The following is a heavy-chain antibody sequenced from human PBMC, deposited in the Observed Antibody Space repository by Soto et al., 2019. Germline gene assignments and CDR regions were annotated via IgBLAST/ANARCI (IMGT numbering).Heavy chain of an antibody. CDR3: AKARLWFGGSLDY. D-gene: IGHD3-10*01. V-gene: IGHV3-23*01. CDR2: ISGSGGST. CDR1: GFTFSSYS. J-gene: IGHJ4*02. Sequence: GGSLRLSCAASGFTFSSYSMSWVRQAPGKGLEWVSAISGSGGSTYYADSVKGRFTISRDNSKNTLYLQMNSLRAEDTAVYYCAKARLWFGGSLDYWGQGTLVTVSS.